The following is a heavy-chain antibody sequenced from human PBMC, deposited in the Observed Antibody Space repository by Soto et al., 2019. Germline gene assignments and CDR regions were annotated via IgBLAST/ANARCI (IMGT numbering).Heavy chain of an antibody. V-gene: IGHV4-61*01. CDR1: GGSVSSGSYY. CDR3: ASVTRTCISTSCYRYYYGMDV. D-gene: IGHD2-2*02. CDR2: IYYSGST. J-gene: IGHJ6*02. Sequence: QVQLQESGPGLVKPSETLSLTCTVSGGSVSSGSYYWSWIRQPPGKGLEWIGYIYYSGSTNYNPALKSRVTISVDTSKNQFSLKMSSVTAADTAVYHCASVTRTCISTSCYRYYYGMDVWGQGTTVTVSS.